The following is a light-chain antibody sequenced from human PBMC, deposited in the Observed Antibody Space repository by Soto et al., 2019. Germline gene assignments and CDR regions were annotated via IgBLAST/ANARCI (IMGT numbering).Light chain of an antibody. CDR2: KAS. CDR3: QHYNSYSEA. J-gene: IGKJ1*01. Sequence: IHMTLSPSTLSGSVGNRVTIVCRASQTISSWLAWYQQKKGKAPKLLIYKASTLKSGVPSRFSGSGYGTEFNLTISSLQPDDFATYYCQHYNSYSEAFGQGTKVDIK. CDR1: QTISSW. V-gene: IGKV1-5*03.